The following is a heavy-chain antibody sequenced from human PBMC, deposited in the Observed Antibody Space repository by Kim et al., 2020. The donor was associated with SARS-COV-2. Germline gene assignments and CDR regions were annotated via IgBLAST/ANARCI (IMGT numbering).Heavy chain of an antibody. CDR1: GGSISNYY. V-gene: IGHV4-59*01. Sequence: SETLSLTCTVSGGSISNYYWSWIRQPPGKGLEWIGYIYYSGSTNYNPSLKSRVTISVDTSKNQFSLKLSSVTAADTAVYYCARLALGYCSSNRCYAGFDPWGQGTLVTVSS. CDR3: ARLALGYCSSNRCYAGFDP. CDR2: IYYSGST. D-gene: IGHD2-2*01. J-gene: IGHJ5*02.